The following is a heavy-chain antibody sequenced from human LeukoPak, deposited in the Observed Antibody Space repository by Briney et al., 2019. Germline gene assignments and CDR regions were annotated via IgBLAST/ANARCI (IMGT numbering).Heavy chain of an antibody. Sequence: GGSLRLSCAASGLTFSTYWMSWVRQAPGKGLEWVANIKQDGSEKYYVDSVKGRFTNSRDNAKNSLYLQMNSLGAEDTALYFCARGGSYFAQWGQGTLVTVSS. CDR3: ARGGSYFAQ. D-gene: IGHD1-26*01. CDR2: IKQDGSEK. CDR1: GLTFSTYW. J-gene: IGHJ4*02. V-gene: IGHV3-7*01.